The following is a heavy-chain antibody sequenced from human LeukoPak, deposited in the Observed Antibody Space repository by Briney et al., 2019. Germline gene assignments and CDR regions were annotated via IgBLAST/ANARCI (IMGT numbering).Heavy chain of an antibody. V-gene: IGHV4-59*01. CDR1: GGSISSYY. Sequence: SXXLSLTCTVSGGSISSYYWSWIRQPPGKGLEWIGYIYYSGSTNYNPSLKSRVTISVDTSKNQFSLKLSSVTAADTAVYYCASSYYDSSGPNYWGQGTLVTVSS. CDR3: ASSYYDSSGPNY. J-gene: IGHJ4*02. CDR2: IYYSGST. D-gene: IGHD3-22*01.